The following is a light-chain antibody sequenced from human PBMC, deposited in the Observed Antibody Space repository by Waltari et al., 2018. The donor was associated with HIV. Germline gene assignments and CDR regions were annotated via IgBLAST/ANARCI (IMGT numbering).Light chain of an antibody. V-gene: IGKV3-20*01. Sequence: DIVLTQSPGTLSLSPGERATLSCRASHTLSGHYLPWYQQTPGQAPRLVISGASIRATGIPDRFSGSGSGTDFTLTINRLKPEDFAVYHCQQYATTPPTVGGGTKLEIK. CDR1: HTLSGHY. J-gene: IGKJ4*01. CDR3: QQYATTPPT. CDR2: GAS.